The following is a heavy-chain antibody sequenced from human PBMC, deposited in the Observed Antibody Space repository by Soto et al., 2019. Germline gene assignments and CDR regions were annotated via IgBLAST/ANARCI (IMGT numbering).Heavy chain of an antibody. CDR3: FDCSGGSCYSGIPY. D-gene: IGHD2-15*01. CDR1: GGSISSSSYY. Sequence: QLQLQESGPGLVKPSETLSLTCTVSGGSISSSSYYWGWIRQPPGKGLEWIGSIYYSGSTYYNPSLKSRVTISVDTSKNQFSLKLSSVTAADTAEYYCFDCSGGSCYSGIPYWGQGTLVTVSS. CDR2: IYYSGST. V-gene: IGHV4-39*01. J-gene: IGHJ4*02.